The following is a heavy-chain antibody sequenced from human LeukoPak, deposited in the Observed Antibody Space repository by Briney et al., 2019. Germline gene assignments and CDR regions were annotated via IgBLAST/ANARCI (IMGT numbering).Heavy chain of an antibody. D-gene: IGHD1-26*01. CDR3: ARDKSSVGATGP. Sequence: TSETLSLTCTVSGYSISSGYYWGWIRQPPGKGLEWIGSIYHSGSTYYNPSLKSRVTISVDTSKNQFSLKLSSVTAADTAVYYCARDKSSVGATGPWGQGTLVTVSS. J-gene: IGHJ5*02. V-gene: IGHV4-38-2*02. CDR2: IYHSGST. CDR1: GYSISSGYY.